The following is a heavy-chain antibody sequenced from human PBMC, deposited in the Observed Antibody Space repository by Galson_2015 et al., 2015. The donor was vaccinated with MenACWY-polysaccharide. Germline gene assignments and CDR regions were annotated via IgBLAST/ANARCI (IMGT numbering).Heavy chain of an antibody. Sequence: SETLSLTCTVSGGSISTYYWTWIRQPPGKGLEWIGYIYYSGTTKYNPSLKSRVTISVDTSKNQFSLKLSSVTAADMAVYYCARYICSSNACYFEYWGQGTLVTVSS. J-gene: IGHJ4*02. CDR1: GGSISTYY. D-gene: IGHD2-2*01. V-gene: IGHV4-59*01. CDR3: ARYICSSNACYFEY. CDR2: IYYSGTT.